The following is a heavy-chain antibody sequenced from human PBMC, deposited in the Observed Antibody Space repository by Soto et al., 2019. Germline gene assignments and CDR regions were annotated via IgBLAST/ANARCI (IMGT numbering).Heavy chain of an antibody. CDR2: IWYDGSTK. J-gene: IGHJ4*02. CDR1: GFTFSTYG. CDR3: ARSHNWNYVGLDY. V-gene: IGHV3-33*01. D-gene: IGHD1-7*01. Sequence: QVQLVESGGGVVQPGRSLRLSCAASGFTFSTYGMHWVRQTPGKGLEWVAVIWYDGSTKYYVDSVKGRFTISRDNSKNTLFLHMNSLRAEYTAVYYCARSHNWNYVGLDYWGQGTLVTVSS.